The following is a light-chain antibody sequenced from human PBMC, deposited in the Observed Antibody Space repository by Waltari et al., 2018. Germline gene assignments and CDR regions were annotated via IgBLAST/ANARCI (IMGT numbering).Light chain of an antibody. CDR2: AAS. V-gene: IGKV1-9*01. J-gene: IGKJ4*01. CDR1: QGINDY. Sequence: DIQLTQSPSFLSASVGDRVTITCRASQGINDYLAWYQQKSGKAPKLLIYAASSLQGGVPSGFRGSGSGTEFTLTISSLQPEDVATYYCQQLNSYPLTFGGGTKVEIK. CDR3: QQLNSYPLT.